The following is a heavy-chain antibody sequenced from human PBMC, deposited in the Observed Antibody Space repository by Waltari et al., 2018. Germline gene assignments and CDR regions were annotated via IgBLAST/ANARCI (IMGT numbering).Heavy chain of an antibody. J-gene: IGHJ4*02. CDR1: GYTLTRNG. CDR3: AREPLLLDY. CDR2: SNTVTGKT. V-gene: IGHV1-18*04. Sequence: QVQLVQSGAEVTKPGASVKVSCRASGYTLTRNGISWVRQAPGQGLEWMGWSNTVTGKTDYAQKFQGRVTMSTDTSTSTVHMELWSLRSDDTAVYYCAREPLLLDYWGQGTLVTVSS.